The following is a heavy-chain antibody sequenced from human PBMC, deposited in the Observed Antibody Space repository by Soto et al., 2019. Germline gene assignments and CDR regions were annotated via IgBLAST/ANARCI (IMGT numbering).Heavy chain of an antibody. J-gene: IGHJ3*02. Sequence: QVQLVESGGGVVQPGRSLRLSCAASGFTFSSYAMHWVRQAPGKGLEWVAVISYDGSNKYYADSVKGRFTISRDNSKNTLYLHMNSLRAEDTAVYYCEGVSRGYYPNDAFDIWGQGTMVTVSS. CDR2: ISYDGSNK. CDR1: GFTFSSYA. D-gene: IGHD3-22*01. CDR3: EGVSRGYYPNDAFDI. V-gene: IGHV3-30-3*01.